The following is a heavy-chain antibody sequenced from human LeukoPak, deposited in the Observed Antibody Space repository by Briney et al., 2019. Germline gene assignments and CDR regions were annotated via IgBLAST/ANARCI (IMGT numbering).Heavy chain of an antibody. CDR3: ARVGPTPGAYGGNSEYYGMDV. CDR2: ISYDGSNK. CDR1: GFTFSSYA. V-gene: IGHV3-30-3*01. J-gene: IGHJ6*02. D-gene: IGHD4-23*01. Sequence: GRSLRLSCAASGFTFSSYAMHWVRQAPGKGLEWVAVISYDGSNKYYADSVKGRFTISRDNSKNTLYLQMNRLRAEDTAVYYCARVGPTPGAYGGNSEYYGMDVWGQGTTVTVSS.